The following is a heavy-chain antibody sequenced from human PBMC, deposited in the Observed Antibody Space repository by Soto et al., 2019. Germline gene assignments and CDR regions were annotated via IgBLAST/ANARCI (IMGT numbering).Heavy chain of an antibody. CDR1: GFTFSSYA. D-gene: IGHD3-10*01. V-gene: IGHV3-23*01. CDR3: ASQGFGELFFDY. J-gene: IGHJ4*02. CDR2: ISGSGGST. Sequence: PGGSLRLSCAASGFTFSSYAMSWVRQAPGKGLEWVSAISGSGGSTYYADSVKGRFTIPRDNSKNTLYLQMNSLRAEDTAVYYCASQGFGELFFDYWGQGTLVTVSS.